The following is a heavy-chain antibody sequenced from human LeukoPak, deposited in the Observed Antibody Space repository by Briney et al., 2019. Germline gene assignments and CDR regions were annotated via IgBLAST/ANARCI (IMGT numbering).Heavy chain of an antibody. V-gene: IGHV3-48*03. CDR2: ISSSGSTI. CDR1: GFTFSSYE. D-gene: IGHD3-22*01. Sequence: PGGSLRLSCAASGFTFSSYEMNWVRQAPGKGLEWVSYISSSGSTIYYADSVKGRFTISRDNAKNSLYLQMNSLRAEDTALYHCARRGIYYDSSGYYYDYWGQGTLVTVSS. CDR3: ARRGIYYDSSGYYYDY. J-gene: IGHJ4*02.